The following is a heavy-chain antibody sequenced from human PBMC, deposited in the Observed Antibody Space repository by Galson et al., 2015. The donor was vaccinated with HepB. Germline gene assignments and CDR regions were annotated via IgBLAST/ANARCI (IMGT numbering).Heavy chain of an antibody. CDR2: ISSGSSTI. J-gene: IGHJ4*02. CDR1: GFTFSSYS. D-gene: IGHD2-15*01. V-gene: IGHV3-48*01. CDR3: ARVAAATHSFDS. Sequence: SLRLSCAASGFTFSSYSMNWVRQAPGKGLEWVSYISSGSSTIYYADSVKGRFTISRDNVKKLLYLQMNSLRAEDTAVYYCARVAAATHSFDSWGQGTLVTVSS.